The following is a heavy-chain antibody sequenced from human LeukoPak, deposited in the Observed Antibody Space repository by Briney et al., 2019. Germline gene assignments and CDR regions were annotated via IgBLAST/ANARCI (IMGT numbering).Heavy chain of an antibody. CDR1: GYTFTSYY. D-gene: IGHD2-21*01. J-gene: IGHJ4*02. CDR3: ARDLVVKKAFYFDY. CDR2: INPSGGST. V-gene: IGHV1-46*01. Sequence: GASVKVSCKASGYTFTSYYMHWVRQAPGQGLEWMGIINPSGGSTSYAQKFQGRVTITADESTSTAYMELSSLRSEDTAVYYCARDLVVKKAFYFDYWGQGTLVTVSS.